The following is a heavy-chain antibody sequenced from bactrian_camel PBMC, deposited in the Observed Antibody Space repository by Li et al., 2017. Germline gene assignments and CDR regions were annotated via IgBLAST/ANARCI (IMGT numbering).Heavy chain of an antibody. D-gene: IGHD2*01. CDR1: GNTIGWQFHC. Sequence: VQLVESGGGSVQAGRSRRLSCVATGNTIGWQFHCMAWFRQAPGKAREGVAAIVTGRGERYADSVKGRFTISKDGAKNSLYLQMNSLKPEDTAVYFCAQARGKRTQCSGGRCYPSLRENDFDLWGQGTQVTVS. CDR3: AQARGKRTQCSGGRCYPSLRENDFDL. V-gene: IGHV3S1*01. CDR2: IVTGRGER. J-gene: IGHJ4*01.